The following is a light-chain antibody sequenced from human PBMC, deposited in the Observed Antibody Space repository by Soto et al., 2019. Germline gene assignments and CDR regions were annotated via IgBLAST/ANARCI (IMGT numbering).Light chain of an antibody. V-gene: IGKV3-20*01. Sequence: EIVLTQSPGTLSLSPGERATLCCRASQSVSSNYLAWYQQKPGQAPRLXXYGASSRATGIPDRFSGSGSGTDFTLTIRRLEPEDFAVYYCQQYGSSYPWTFGQGTKVDIK. CDR3: QQYGSSYPWT. CDR1: QSVSSNY. J-gene: IGKJ1*01. CDR2: GAS.